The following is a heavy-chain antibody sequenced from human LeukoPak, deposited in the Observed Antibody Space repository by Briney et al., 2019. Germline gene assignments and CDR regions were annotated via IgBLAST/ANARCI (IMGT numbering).Heavy chain of an antibody. CDR2: IYTSGST. D-gene: IGHD2/OR15-2a*01. CDR3: ARDFNRSPYYYMDV. J-gene: IGHJ6*03. Sequence: SQTLSLTCTVSGGSISSGSYYWSWIRQPAGKGLEWIGRIYTSGSTNYNPSLKSRVTISVDTSKNQFSLKLSSVTAADTAVYYCARDFNRSPYYYMDVWGKGTTVTVSS. CDR1: GGSISSGSYY. V-gene: IGHV4-61*02.